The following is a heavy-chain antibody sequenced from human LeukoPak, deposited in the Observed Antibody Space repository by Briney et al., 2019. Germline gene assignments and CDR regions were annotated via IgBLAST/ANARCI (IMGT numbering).Heavy chain of an antibody. V-gene: IGHV4-31*03. Sequence: PSETLSLTCTVSGGSINNGGFFWSWIRQHPGKGLEWIGHIYYSGSTDYKPSLKSRVTTSLDTSENQFSLNLSSVTAADTAVYYCARDLLAQSSGWTARSALDIWGQGTMVTVSS. J-gene: IGHJ3*02. CDR2: IYYSGST. D-gene: IGHD6-19*01. CDR3: ARDLLAQSSGWTARSALDI. CDR1: GGSINNGGFF.